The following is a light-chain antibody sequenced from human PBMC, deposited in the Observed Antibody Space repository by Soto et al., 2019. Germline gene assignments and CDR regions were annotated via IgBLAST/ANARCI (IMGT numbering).Light chain of an antibody. Sequence: EIVMTQSPATLSVSPGERATLSCRASQSVSSNLAWYQQKPGQAPRLLIYGASTRATGIPARFSGSGSGTEFTLTISSLQSEDFALYYCQQYNNWPLTFGGRTKVEIQ. CDR1: QSVSSN. CDR2: GAS. CDR3: QQYNNWPLT. J-gene: IGKJ4*01. V-gene: IGKV3-15*01.